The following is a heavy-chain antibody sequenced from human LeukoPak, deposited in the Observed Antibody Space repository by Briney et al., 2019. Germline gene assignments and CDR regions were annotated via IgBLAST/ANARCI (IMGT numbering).Heavy chain of an antibody. CDR2: IILIFGTA. CDR1: GGTFSSYA. J-gene: IGHJ4*02. Sequence: SVKVSCKASGGTFSSYAISWVRQAPGQGLEWVGGIILIFGTANYAQKFQGRVTITTDESTSTAYMELSSLRSEDTAVYYCARGRLSMVRGVIIRGFDYWGQGTLVTVSS. V-gene: IGHV1-69*05. D-gene: IGHD3-10*01. CDR3: ARGRLSMVRGVIIRGFDY.